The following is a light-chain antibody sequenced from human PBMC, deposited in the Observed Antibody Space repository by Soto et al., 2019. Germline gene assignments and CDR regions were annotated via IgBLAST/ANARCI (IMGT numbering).Light chain of an antibody. Sequence: DIQMTQSPSTLSASVGDRVTITSRASQSIGSGLAWYQQKPGKAPKLLIYKASTLESGVPLRFSGSGSGTEFTLTITSLQPDDFATYYCQQYDFYWTFGQGTKVEI. CDR2: KAS. CDR3: QQYDFYWT. V-gene: IGKV1-5*03. J-gene: IGKJ1*01. CDR1: QSIGSG.